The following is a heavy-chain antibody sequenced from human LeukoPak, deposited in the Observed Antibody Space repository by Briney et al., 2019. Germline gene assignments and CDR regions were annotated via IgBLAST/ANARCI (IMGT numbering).Heavy chain of an antibody. CDR1: GGSFSGYY. V-gene: IGHV4-34*01. Sequence: SETLSLTCAVYGGSFSGYYWSWIRQPPGKGLEWIGEINHSGSTNYNPSLKSGVTISVDTSKNQFSLKLSSVTAADTAVYYCARVSTIFGFDYWGQGTLVTVSS. CDR2: INHSGST. D-gene: IGHD2-2*01. J-gene: IGHJ4*02. CDR3: ARVSTIFGFDY.